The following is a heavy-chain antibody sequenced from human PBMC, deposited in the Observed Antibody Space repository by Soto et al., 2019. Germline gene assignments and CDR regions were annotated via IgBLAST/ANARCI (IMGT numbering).Heavy chain of an antibody. CDR2: IIPILGIA. Sequence: QVQLVQSGAEVKKPGSSVKVSCKASGGTFSSYTISWVRQAPGQGLEWMGRIIPILGIANYAQKFQGRVTTTADKSTRTAYMELSSLRYEDTAVYYCASVPETGYCRGGSCYWPDYWGQGTLVTVSS. V-gene: IGHV1-69*02. CDR1: GGTFSSYT. D-gene: IGHD2-15*01. J-gene: IGHJ4*02. CDR3: ASVPETGYCRGGSCYWPDY.